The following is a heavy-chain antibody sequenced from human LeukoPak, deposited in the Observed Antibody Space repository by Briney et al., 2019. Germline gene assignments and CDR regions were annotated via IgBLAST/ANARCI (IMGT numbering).Heavy chain of an antibody. V-gene: IGHV4-34*01. J-gene: IGHJ4*02. CDR3: ARTATLATTDY. CDR1: GFTFSNYG. Sequence: GSLRLSCAASGFTFSNYGMSWIRQTPGKGLEWIGEINHSGSTNYNPSLKSRVTISVDTSKNQFSLKMRSVTAADTAVYYCARTATLATTDYWGQGTLVTVSS. D-gene: IGHD5-12*01. CDR2: INHSGST.